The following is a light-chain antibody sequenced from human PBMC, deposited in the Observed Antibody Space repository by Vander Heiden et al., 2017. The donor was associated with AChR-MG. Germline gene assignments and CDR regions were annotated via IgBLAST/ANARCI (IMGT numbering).Light chain of an antibody. J-gene: IGLJ2*01. CDR2: QDS. V-gene: IGLV3-1*01. Sequence: SYELTQPPSVSVSPGQTASIPCSGGTLGEQYSRWYQQKPGQYPVLAIYQDSKRPSGSPERFSGSNSGNKATLTISGTQATDEADYYCQAWDRSTDVVFGGGTKLTVL. CDR3: QAWDRSTDVV. CDR1: TLGEQY.